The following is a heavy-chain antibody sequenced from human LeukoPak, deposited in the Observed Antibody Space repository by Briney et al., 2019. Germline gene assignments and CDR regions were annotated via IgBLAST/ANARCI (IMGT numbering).Heavy chain of an antibody. V-gene: IGHV1-18*04. Sequence: ASVKVSCEASGYTFGSYSISWVRRAPGQGLEWMGWISPSNGDTSYAQKVQDRVTMTTDTSTSTAYMELRSLTSDDTAVYYCARDPHYYGSGTSHYYYMDVWGKGTTVTVSS. J-gene: IGHJ6*03. D-gene: IGHD3-10*01. CDR3: ARDPHYYGSGTSHYYYMDV. CDR1: GYTFGSYS. CDR2: ISPSNGDT.